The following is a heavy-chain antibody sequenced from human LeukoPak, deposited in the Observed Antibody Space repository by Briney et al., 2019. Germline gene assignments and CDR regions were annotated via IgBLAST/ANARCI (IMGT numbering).Heavy chain of an antibody. CDR1: GDSVSSNSVT. D-gene: IGHD2-2*01. CDR3: ARRLTQYDCFDP. Sequence: QTLSLTCAISGDSVSSNSVTWNWIRQSPSRGLEWLGRTYYRSTWYNDYAVSVRGRIAVNPDTSKNQFSLHLNSVTPEDTAVYYCARRLTQYDCFDPWGQGILVTVSS. J-gene: IGHJ5*02. CDR2: TYYRSTWYN. V-gene: IGHV6-1*01.